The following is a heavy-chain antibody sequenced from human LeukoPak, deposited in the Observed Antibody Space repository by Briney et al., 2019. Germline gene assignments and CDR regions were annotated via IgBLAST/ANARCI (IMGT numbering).Heavy chain of an antibody. J-gene: IGHJ5*02. CDR3: ARVVDTAMVNWFDP. V-gene: IGHV1-69*06. CDR1: GYTFTGYY. D-gene: IGHD5-18*01. Sequence: SVKVSCKASGYTFTGYYMHWVRQAPGQGLEWMGGIIPIFGTANYAQKFQGRVTITADKSTSTAYMELSSLRSEDTAVYYCARVVDTAMVNWFDPWGQGTLVTVSS. CDR2: IIPIFGTA.